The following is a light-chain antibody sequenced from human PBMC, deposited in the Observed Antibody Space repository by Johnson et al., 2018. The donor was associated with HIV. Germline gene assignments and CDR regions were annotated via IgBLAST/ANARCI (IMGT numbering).Light chain of an antibody. CDR1: SSNIGNNY. CDR2: DNN. Sequence: QSVLTQSPSVSAAPGQKVTISCSGSSSNIGNNYVSWYQQLPGTVPKLLIYDNNKRPSGIPDRFSASKSGASATLGITGLQTGDEADYYCGTWDSSLTSGGIFGTGTKVTVL. J-gene: IGLJ1*01. V-gene: IGLV1-51*01. CDR3: GTWDSSLTSGGI.